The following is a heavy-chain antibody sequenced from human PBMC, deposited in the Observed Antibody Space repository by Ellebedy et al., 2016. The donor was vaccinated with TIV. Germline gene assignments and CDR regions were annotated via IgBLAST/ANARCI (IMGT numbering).Heavy chain of an antibody. Sequence: AASVKVSCKVSGYTLTELSIHWVRQATGQGLEWMGRMNPKSGKTGYAKKFQDRVTMTTNTSINAAYMNVSSLRFEDTAVYYCTRGGTTGFDPWGQGTLVIVSS. D-gene: IGHD1-14*01. CDR1: GYTLTELS. V-gene: IGHV1-8*01. J-gene: IGHJ5*02. CDR2: MNPKSGKT. CDR3: TRGGTTGFDP.